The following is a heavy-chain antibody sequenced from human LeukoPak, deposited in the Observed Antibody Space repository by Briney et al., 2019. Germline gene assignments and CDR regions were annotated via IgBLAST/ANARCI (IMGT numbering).Heavy chain of an antibody. V-gene: IGHV4-39*01. CDR1: GGSISSSSYY. J-gene: IGHJ4*02. Sequence: PSETLSLTCTVSGGSISSSSYYWGWIRQPPGKGLEWIGSIYYSGNTYYSPSLKSRVTISVDTSKSQFSLKLSSVTAADTAVYYCAKKWSGDGSYLDCWGQGTQVTVSS. CDR2: IYYSGNT. D-gene: IGHD3-10*01. CDR3: AKKWSGDGSYLDC.